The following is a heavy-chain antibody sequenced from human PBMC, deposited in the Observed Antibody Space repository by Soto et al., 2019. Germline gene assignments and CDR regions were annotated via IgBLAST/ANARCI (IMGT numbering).Heavy chain of an antibody. Sequence: GGSLRLSCAASGFTFSSYELNWVRQAPGKGLQWVSYISSSGYTIYYADSVKGRFTISRDNAKNSLYLQMNSLRAEDTAVYYCARDPPPDTDYPDTSGPDYFDYWGQGTLVTVSS. CDR3: ARDPPPDTDYPDTSGPDYFDY. D-gene: IGHD3-22*01. V-gene: IGHV3-48*03. CDR1: GFTFSSYE. J-gene: IGHJ4*02. CDR2: ISSSGYTI.